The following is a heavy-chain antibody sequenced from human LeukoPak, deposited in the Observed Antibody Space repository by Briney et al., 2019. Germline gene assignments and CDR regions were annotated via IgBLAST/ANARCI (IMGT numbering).Heavy chain of an antibody. D-gene: IGHD1-26*01. J-gene: IGHJ4*02. CDR2: ISSSGSTI. CDR1: GFTFSDYY. Sequence: TGGSLRLSCAASGFTFSDYYMSWIRQAPVKGLEWVSYISSSGSTIYYADSVKGRFTISRDNAKNSLYLQMNSLRAEDTAVYYCARDYEGGSYLDYWGQGTLVTVSS. CDR3: ARDYEGGSYLDY. V-gene: IGHV3-11*01.